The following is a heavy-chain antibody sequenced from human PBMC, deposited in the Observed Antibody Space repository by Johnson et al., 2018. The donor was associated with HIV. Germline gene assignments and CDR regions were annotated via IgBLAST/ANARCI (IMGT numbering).Heavy chain of an antibody. CDR1: GFTFDDYA. Sequence: VQLVESGGGLVQPGWSLRLSCAASGFTFDDYAMDWVRQTPGTGLEWVSGINWSSGSIGYADSVTGRFTISRDNSKNSLYLQMNSLRTEDTALYYCAKAQGSLPVEIYAFDIWGQGTMVTVSS. CDR2: INWSSGSI. J-gene: IGHJ3*02. V-gene: IGHV3-9*01. D-gene: IGHD1-26*01. CDR3: AKAQGSLPVEIYAFDI.